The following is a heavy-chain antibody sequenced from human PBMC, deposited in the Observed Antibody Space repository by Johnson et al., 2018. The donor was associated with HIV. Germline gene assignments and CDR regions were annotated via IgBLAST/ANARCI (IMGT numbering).Heavy chain of an antibody. V-gene: IGHV3-30*14. Sequence: QVQLVESGGGLVKPGGSLRLSCVASGFTFNNAWMTWVRQAPGKGLEWVAVISYDGSNKYYADSVKGRFTISRDNSKNTLYLQMNSLRAEDTAVYYCARDIRESFGSYDSSGSGLGAFDIWDQGTMVTVSS. CDR2: ISYDGSNK. J-gene: IGHJ3*02. CDR3: ARDIRESFGSYDSSGSGLGAFDI. CDR1: GFTFNNAW. D-gene: IGHD3-22*01.